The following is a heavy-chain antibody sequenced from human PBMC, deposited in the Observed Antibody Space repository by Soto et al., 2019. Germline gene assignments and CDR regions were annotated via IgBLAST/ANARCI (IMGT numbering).Heavy chain of an antibody. J-gene: IGHJ4*02. V-gene: IGHV3-72*01. CDR3: FKATNLPASSGYTGXXXY. CDR2: SRDKPQGYST. CDR1: GLTLSDHY. D-gene: IGHD3-22*01. Sequence: GGSLRLSCAGSGLTLSDHYIGWGRQAPGRGLEGVGRSRDKPQGYSTEKAAAVKGRLTTSRDDSKNSVYLQMNSRKTKDKAVSECFKATNLPASSGYTGXXXYWGQGTLVTVSS.